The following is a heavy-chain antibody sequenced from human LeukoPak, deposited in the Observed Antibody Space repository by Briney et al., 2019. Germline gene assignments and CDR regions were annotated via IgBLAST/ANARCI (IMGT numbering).Heavy chain of an antibody. J-gene: IGHJ4*02. V-gene: IGHV1-69*05. Sequence: SVKVSCKTSGGTFNNYAISWVRQAPGQGLEWMGRIIPIFGTADYAQKFQGRVTVTTDESTSTAYMELSRLRSEDTAVYYCARSGSYPNYYFDYWGQGTLVTVSS. CDR3: ARSGSYPNYYFDY. CDR1: GGTFNNYA. D-gene: IGHD1-26*01. CDR2: IIPIFGTA.